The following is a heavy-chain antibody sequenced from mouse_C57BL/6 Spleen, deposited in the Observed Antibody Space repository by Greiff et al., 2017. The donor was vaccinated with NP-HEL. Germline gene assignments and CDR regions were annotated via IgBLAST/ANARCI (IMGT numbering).Heavy chain of an antibody. D-gene: IGHD2-5*01. CDR1: GFTFSDYG. V-gene: IGHV5-17*01. Sequence: DVKLVESGGGLVKPGGSLKLSCAASGFTFSDYGMHWVRQAPEKGLEWVAYISSGSSTIYYADTVKGRFTISRDNAKNTLFLQMTSLRSEDTAMYYCARGSNSYYAMDYWGQRTSVTVSS. CDR2: ISSGSSTI. CDR3: ARGSNSYYAMDY. J-gene: IGHJ4*01.